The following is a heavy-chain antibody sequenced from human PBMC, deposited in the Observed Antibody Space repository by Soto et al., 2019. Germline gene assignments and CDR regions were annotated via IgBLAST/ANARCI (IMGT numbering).Heavy chain of an antibody. CDR3: ATWHEREHAYDV. V-gene: IGHV3-53*01. J-gene: IGHJ3*01. CDR2: LYDVDGT. Sequence: DVQLVESGGGLIQPGESLRLSCAAFGLTVSGKKYVAGGRQAPGKGLEWVSALYDVDGTYYADSLKGRFTTSTDSSKTTVYLQMNDLRPDDTAVYYCATWHEREHAYDVWGQGTTVTVSS. CDR1: GLTVSGKKY. D-gene: IGHD1-1*01.